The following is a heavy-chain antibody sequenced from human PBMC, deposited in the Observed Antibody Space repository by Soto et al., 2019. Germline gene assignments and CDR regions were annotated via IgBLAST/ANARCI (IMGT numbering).Heavy chain of an antibody. J-gene: IGHJ3*01. CDR3: ERDWDFWIDLYRSDAFDL. Sequence: GGSLRLSCAASGFTFSSYEMNWVRQAPGKGLEWLSYISGSGTIILYADSVKGRFTISRDNAKNSLYLQMNSLRVEDTAVYYCERDWDFWIDLYRSDAFDLWGQGSMVTV. CDR1: GFTFSSYE. CDR2: ISGSGTII. D-gene: IGHD3-3*01. V-gene: IGHV3-48*03.